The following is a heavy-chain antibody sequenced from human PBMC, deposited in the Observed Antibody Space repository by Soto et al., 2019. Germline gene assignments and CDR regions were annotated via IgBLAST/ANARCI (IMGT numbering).Heavy chain of an antibody. CDR2: IYTDGTST. CDR3: ARSPGGYYID. V-gene: IGHV3-74*01. Sequence: EVQLVESGGGLVQPGGSLRLSCVDSGFSFSNYWMHWLRQGPGKGLMWVSRIYTDGTSTNYADSVKGRFTISRDNAKNTLYLQMDSLRAEDTAVYYCARSPGGYYIDWGQGTMVTVSS. J-gene: IGHJ3*01. D-gene: IGHD3-9*01. CDR1: GFSFSNYW.